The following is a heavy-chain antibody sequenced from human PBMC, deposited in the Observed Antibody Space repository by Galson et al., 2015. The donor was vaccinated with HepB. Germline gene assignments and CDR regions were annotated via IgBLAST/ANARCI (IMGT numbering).Heavy chain of an antibody. CDR1: GGTFSSYA. V-gene: IGHV1-69*04. CDR3: ARDNRNYYDDSGRNAFDI. D-gene: IGHD3-22*01. J-gene: IGHJ3*02. Sequence: SVKVSCKASGGTFSSYAISWVRRAPGRGLEWMGRIIPILGVASYAQMFEDRVTITADKSSTTAFMDLSTLTSEDTAMYYCARDNRNYYDDSGRNAFDIWGQGTMVTVSS. CDR2: IIPILGVA.